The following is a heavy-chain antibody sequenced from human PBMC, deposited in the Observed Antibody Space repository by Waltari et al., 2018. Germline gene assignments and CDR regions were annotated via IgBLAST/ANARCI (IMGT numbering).Heavy chain of an antibody. CDR1: ACSLSSSRYS. CDR3: ARHPAMTIMLWYFDL. V-gene: IGHV4-39*01. D-gene: IGHD2-8*01. J-gene: IGHJ2*01. Sequence: QLQLQESGPGLVKPSETLSLTCTVSACSLSSSRYSWGGIRQPPGKGLEWIGSIYYSGSTYYNPSLKSRVTISVDTSKNQFSLKLSSVTAADTAVYYCARHPAMTIMLWYFDLWGRGTLVTVSS. CDR2: IYYSGST.